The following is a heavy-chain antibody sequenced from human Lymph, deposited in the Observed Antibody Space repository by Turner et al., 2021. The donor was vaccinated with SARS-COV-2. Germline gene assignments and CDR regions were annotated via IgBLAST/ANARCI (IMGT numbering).Heavy chain of an antibody. CDR1: GFTFNNYP. V-gene: IGHV3-30-3*01. CDR2: ISYDGSNK. CDR3: ARDYSGSGTLDY. Sequence: QVQLVESGGGVVQPGRSLTLSCAASGFTFNNYPMHWVRQAPCNGLEWLAVISYDGSNKYYADSVKGRFTIYRDNSKNTMYLQMNSLRAEDTAVYYCARDYSGSGTLDYWGQGTLVTVSS. J-gene: IGHJ4*02. D-gene: IGHD3-10*01.